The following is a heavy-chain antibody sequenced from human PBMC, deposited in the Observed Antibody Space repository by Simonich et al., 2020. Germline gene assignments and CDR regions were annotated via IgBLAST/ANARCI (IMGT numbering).Heavy chain of an antibody. J-gene: IGHJ6*03. Sequence: QVQLVQSGAEVKKPGASVKVSCKASGYTFTGYYMHWVRQAPGQGLEWMGWINPKRGGTNYAQKVQGRVTMTRDTSISTAYMELSRLRSDDTAVYYCARGGVQYYYYYMDVWGKGTTVTVSS. V-gene: IGHV1-2*02. D-gene: IGHD3-3*01. CDR1: GYTFTGYY. CDR2: INPKRGGT. CDR3: ARGGVQYYYYYMDV.